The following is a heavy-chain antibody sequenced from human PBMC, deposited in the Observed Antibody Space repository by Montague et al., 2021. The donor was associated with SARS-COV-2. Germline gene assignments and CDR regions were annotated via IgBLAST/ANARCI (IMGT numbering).Heavy chain of an antibody. D-gene: IGHD3-10*01. CDR2: IYSGGST. CDR1: GFTVSSNY. CDR3: ARDNYYGSGRSY. J-gene: IGHJ4*02. V-gene: IGHV3-53*01. Sequence: SLRLYCAASGFTVSSNYMNWVRQAPGKGLEWVSVIYSGGSTYYADSVKGRFTIPRDNSKNTLYLQMNSLRAEDTAVYYCARDNYYGSGRSYWGQGTLVTVSS.